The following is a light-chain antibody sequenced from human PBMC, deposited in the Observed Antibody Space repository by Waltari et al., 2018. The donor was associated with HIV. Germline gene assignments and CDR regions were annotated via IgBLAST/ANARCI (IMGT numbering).Light chain of an antibody. Sequence: QSVLTPPPSVSGAPGQRVTISCTGITSNIGAGYDVHWYQHLPGTAPKLLIYGNNNRPSGVPDRFSGSRSGTSSSLAITGLQAEDEAVYYCQSYDSSLSVNWVFGGGTKLTVL. CDR3: QSYDSSLSVNWV. CDR2: GNN. J-gene: IGLJ3*02. V-gene: IGLV1-40*01. CDR1: TSNIGAGYD.